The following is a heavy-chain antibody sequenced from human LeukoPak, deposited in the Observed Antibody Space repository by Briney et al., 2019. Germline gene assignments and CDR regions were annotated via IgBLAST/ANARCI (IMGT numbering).Heavy chain of an antibody. CDR1: GYTFTSYD. J-gene: IGHJ4*02. CDR2: MNPDNGNI. Sequence: ASVKVSCKASGYTFTSYDINWVRQATGQGLEWMGWMNPDNGNIGYALKFQGRVSMTRNTSITTAYMELSSLGSEDTAVYYCATTPSRGLAAAGTYPFDYWGQGTLVTVSS. D-gene: IGHD6-13*01. CDR3: ATTPSRGLAAAGTYPFDY. V-gene: IGHV1-8*01.